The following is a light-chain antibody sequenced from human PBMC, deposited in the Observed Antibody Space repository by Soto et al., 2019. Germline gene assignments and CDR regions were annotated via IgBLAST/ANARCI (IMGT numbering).Light chain of an antibody. V-gene: IGLV2-23*02. CDR1: SSDVGSNDL. CDR3: CSYVGRSDSYV. CDR2: EVS. Sequence: QSVLSQPASVTGSPGQSITISSTRTSSDVGSNDLVSWYQQHPGKAPKLMIYEVSKRPSGISNRFSGSKSGNTASLTISGLQAEDEGDYYCCSYVGRSDSYVFGAGTKVTVL. J-gene: IGLJ1*01.